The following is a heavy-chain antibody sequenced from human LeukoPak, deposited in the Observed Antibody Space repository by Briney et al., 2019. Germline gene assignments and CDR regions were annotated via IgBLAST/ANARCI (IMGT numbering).Heavy chain of an antibody. D-gene: IGHD6-19*01. J-gene: IGHJ4*02. CDR1: GFTFSTYA. CDR2: ISDSGDRT. CDR3: AKGYNSVD. V-gene: IGHV3-23*01. Sequence: GSLRLSCAASGFTFSTYAMSWVRQAPGKGLEWVSGISDSGDRTDHADSVKGRFTISRDNSKHTIYLQMNSLRAEDTAVYYCAKGYNSVDWGQGTLVTVSS.